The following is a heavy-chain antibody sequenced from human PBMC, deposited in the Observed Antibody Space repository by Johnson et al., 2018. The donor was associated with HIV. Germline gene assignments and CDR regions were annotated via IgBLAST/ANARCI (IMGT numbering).Heavy chain of an antibody. J-gene: IGHJ3*02. D-gene: IGHD1-26*01. CDR2: INSKPDGGTT. V-gene: IGHV3-15*01. CDR1: VFIFSNAW. Sequence: VQLVESGGDSVQPGGSLRLSCAASVFIFSNAWMSWVRQAPGKGLEWVGRINSKPDGGTTDYAAPVTVRFTISRHDSKNMLYMQMNSLKTEDTAVSYCTTDPGEWELLGDGDAFDIWGQGTMVTVSS. CDR3: TTDPGEWELLGDGDAFDI.